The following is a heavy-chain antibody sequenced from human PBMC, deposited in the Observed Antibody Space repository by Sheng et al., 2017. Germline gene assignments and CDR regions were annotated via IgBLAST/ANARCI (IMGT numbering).Heavy chain of an antibody. V-gene: IGHV1-2*02. CDR1: GYTFSGYY. Sequence: QVQLVQSGAEVKKPGASVKVSCKASGYTFSGYYMHWVRQAPGQGLEWMGWINPNTGGTNYAQRFQGRVTMTRDTSITTAYMELGRLRSDDTAVYYCARVLPNYYDTSHDAFDIWGQGTMVTVSS. D-gene: IGHD3-22*01. CDR3: ARVLPNYYDTSHDAFDI. J-gene: IGHJ3*02. CDR2: INPNTGGT.